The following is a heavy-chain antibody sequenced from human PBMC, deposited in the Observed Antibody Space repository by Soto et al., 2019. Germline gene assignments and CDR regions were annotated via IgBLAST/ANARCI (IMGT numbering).Heavy chain of an antibody. CDR3: ARYSPPKKTYDSNPGWFDP. CDR2: VRDTGST. CDR1: GGSMNIYY. Sequence: QVQLQESGPGQVKPSETLSLTCTVSGGSMNIYYWTWIRQPPGKGLEWIGYVRDTGSTNYNPSLKSRVTISMDTSRNQFSLSLSSVTAADTAMYFCARYSPPKKTYDSNPGWFDPWGQGTLVAVSS. D-gene: IGHD3-22*01. J-gene: IGHJ5*02. V-gene: IGHV4-59*01.